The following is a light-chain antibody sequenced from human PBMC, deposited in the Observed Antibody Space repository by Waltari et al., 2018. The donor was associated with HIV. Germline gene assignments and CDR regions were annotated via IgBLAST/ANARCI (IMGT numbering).Light chain of an antibody. CDR1: SSDIGYFDY. CDR2: EGS. Sequence: QSALTQPRSVSGSPGQSVTISCTGTSSDIGYFDYVSWYQQYPGKAPKVIIYEGSQRPAGVPDRFTASKSGITASLTISGLQDEDEADYYCCSYAGTYTYVFGTGTTVTVL. J-gene: IGLJ1*01. CDR3: CSYAGTYTYV. V-gene: IGLV2-11*01.